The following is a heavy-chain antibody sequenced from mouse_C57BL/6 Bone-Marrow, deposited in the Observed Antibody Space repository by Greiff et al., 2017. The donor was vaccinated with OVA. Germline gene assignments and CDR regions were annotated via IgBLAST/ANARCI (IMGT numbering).Heavy chain of an antibody. J-gene: IGHJ4*01. D-gene: IGHD1-1*01. CDR2: IYPGDGDT. Sequence: QVQLKQSGPELVKPGASVKISCKASGYAFSSSWMNWVKQRPGKGLEWIGRIYPGDGDTNYNGKFKGKATLTADKSSSTAYMQLSSLTSEDSAVSFCAGGRPYYGSLYAMDYWGQGTSVTVSS. CDR3: AGGRPYYGSLYAMDY. V-gene: IGHV1-82*01. CDR1: GYAFSSSW.